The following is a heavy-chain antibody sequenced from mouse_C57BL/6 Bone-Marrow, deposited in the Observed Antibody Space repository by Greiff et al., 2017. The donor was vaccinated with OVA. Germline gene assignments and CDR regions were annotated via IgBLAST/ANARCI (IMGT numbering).Heavy chain of an antibody. Sequence: QVQLQQSGAELVRPGASVTLSCKASGYTFTDYEMHWVKQTPVHGLEWIGAIDPETGGTAYNQKFKGKAILTADKSSSTAYMELRSLTSEDSAVYYCTSIHYGFFDYWGQGTTLTVSS. V-gene: IGHV1-15*01. CDR1: GYTFTDYE. J-gene: IGHJ2*01. D-gene: IGHD1-1*01. CDR3: TSIHYGFFDY. CDR2: IDPETGGT.